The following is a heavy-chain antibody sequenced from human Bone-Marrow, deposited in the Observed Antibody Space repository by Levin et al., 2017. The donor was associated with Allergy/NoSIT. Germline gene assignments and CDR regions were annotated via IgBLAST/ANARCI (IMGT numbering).Heavy chain of an antibody. CDR3: AGGALGAFDI. Sequence: GGSLRLSCAASGFTFSSYAMHWVRQAPGKGLEWVAVISYDGSNKYYADSVKGRFTISRDNSKNTLYLQMNSLRAEDTAVYYCAGGALGAFDIWGQGTMVTVSS. D-gene: IGHD3-10*01. CDR2: ISYDGSNK. J-gene: IGHJ3*02. V-gene: IGHV3-30-3*01. CDR1: GFTFSSYA.